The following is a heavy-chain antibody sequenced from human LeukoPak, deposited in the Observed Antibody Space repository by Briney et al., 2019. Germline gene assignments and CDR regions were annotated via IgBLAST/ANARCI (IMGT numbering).Heavy chain of an antibody. Sequence: PGGSLRPSCAASGFTFSSYGMHWVRQAPGKGLEWVAVIWYDGSNKYYADSVKGRFTISRDNSKNTLYLQMNSLRAEDTAVYYCAGYCSSASCYGSLLNYYYMDVWGKGTTVTVSS. CDR1: GFTFSSYG. V-gene: IGHV3-33*01. CDR3: AGYCSSASCYGSLLNYYYMDV. CDR2: IWYDGSNK. J-gene: IGHJ6*03. D-gene: IGHD2-2*01.